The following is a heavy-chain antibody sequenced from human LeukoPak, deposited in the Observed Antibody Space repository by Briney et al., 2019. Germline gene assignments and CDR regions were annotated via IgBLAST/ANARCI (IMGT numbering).Heavy chain of an antibody. CDR3: ARDLSSSWEHYFDY. CDR2: ISSSSSYI. Sequence: PGGSLRLSCAASGFTFSSYSMNWVRQAPGKGLEWVSSISSSSSYIYYADSVKGRFTISRDNAKNSLYLQMNSLRAEDTAVYYCARDLSSSWEHYFDYWGQGTLVTVSS. J-gene: IGHJ4*02. V-gene: IGHV3-21*01. D-gene: IGHD6-13*01. CDR1: GFTFSSYS.